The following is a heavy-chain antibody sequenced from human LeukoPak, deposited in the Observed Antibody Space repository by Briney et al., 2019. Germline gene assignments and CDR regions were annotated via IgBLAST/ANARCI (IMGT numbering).Heavy chain of an antibody. CDR3: ALYCNGGSCYSMGGAFDS. Sequence: AGTLRLTCAASGFTFRSYDLSWVRQAPGKGLEWVSAISGNGASKYYVAPVKGPFTISRDNSKKSLYLQKNNLRAEDTAVYDWALYCNGGSCYSMGGAFDSWGQGTVVTVSS. V-gene: IGHV3-23*01. J-gene: IGHJ3*02. CDR2: ISGNGASK. D-gene: IGHD2-15*01. CDR1: GFTFRSYD.